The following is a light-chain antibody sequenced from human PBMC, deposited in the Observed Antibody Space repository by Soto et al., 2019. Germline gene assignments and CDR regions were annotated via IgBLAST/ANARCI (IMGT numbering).Light chain of an antibody. CDR2: EAS. J-gene: IGKJ1*01. V-gene: IGKV1-5*03. CDR3: QQYNNFWT. CDR1: QSVNIW. Sequence: DIHMTQFPSALSASVGDRVTITCRASQSVNIWLAWYQQKPGKAPKLLISEASTVEAGVPARFSGSGSGTQFTLTISSLQPDDLATYYCQQYNNFWTFGQGTXV.